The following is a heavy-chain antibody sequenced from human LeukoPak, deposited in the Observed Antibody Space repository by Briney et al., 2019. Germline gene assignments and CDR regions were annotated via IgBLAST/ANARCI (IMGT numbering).Heavy chain of an antibody. J-gene: IGHJ4*02. CDR3: AREAWDYGDYLLDY. CDR1: GFTFSSYA. CDR2: ISYDGSNK. D-gene: IGHD4-17*01. Sequence: GGSLRLSCAASGFTFSSYAMHWVRQAPGKGLEWVAVISYDGSNKYYADSVKGRFTISRDNSKNTLYLQMNSLRAEDTAVYHCAREAWDYGDYLLDYWGQGTLVTVSS. V-gene: IGHV3-30*04.